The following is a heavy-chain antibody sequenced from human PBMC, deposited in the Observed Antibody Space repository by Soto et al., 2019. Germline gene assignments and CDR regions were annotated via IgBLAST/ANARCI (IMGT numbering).Heavy chain of an antibody. CDR1: GYTFFAYD. CDR2: ISTYSGDT. J-gene: IGHJ5*02. D-gene: IGHD5-12*01. Sequence: ASVKVSCKASGYTFFAYDISWVRQAPGQGLEWMGWISTYSGDTKYAQKLQGRVTMTTDTSTTTAYLELRSLRSDDTAGYYCARHHGPTTSENWFDPWGQGTLVTVSS. V-gene: IGHV1-18*01. CDR3: ARHHGPTTSENWFDP.